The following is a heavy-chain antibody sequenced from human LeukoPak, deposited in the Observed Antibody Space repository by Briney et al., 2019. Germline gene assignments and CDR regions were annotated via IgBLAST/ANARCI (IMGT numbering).Heavy chain of an antibody. CDR1: GDSINGHY. D-gene: IGHD6-19*01. CDR2: IHYKGST. CDR3: ARRDTGWNYCDY. Sequence: SETLSLTCTISGDSINGHYWSWIRQPPGKRLEWIGDIHYKGSTNHNLSLKSRVTISVDTSKNHLSLNLTSVLAADTAIYYCARRDTGWNYCDYWGQGILVTVSS. V-gene: IGHV4-59*08. J-gene: IGHJ4*02.